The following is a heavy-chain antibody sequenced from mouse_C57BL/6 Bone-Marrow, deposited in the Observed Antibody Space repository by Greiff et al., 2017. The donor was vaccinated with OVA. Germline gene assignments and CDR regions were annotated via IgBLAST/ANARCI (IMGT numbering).Heavy chain of an antibody. D-gene: IGHD1-1*01. J-gene: IGHJ1*03. CDR2: IDPETGGT. CDR1: GYTFTDYE. Sequence: QVQLKESGAELVRPGASVTLSCKASGYTFTDYEMHWVKQTPVHGLEWIGAIDPETGGTAYNQKFKGKAILTADKSSSTAYMELRSLTSEDSAVYYCTRQRYGSSLEYFDVWGTGTTVTVSS. V-gene: IGHV1-15*01. CDR3: TRQRYGSSLEYFDV.